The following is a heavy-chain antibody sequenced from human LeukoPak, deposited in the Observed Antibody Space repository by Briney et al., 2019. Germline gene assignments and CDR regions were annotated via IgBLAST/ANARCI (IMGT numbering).Heavy chain of an antibody. J-gene: IGHJ4*02. CDR2: ISGSGGST. CDR1: GFIFSIYT. V-gene: IGHV3-23*01. CDR3: AKTTTVIDY. D-gene: IGHD4-11*01. Sequence: PGGSLRLSCAASGFIFSIYTMSWVRQAPGKGLEWVSAISGSGGSTYYADSVKGWFTISRDNSKDTLYLQMNSLRAEDTAVYYCAKTTTVIDYWGQGTLVTVSS.